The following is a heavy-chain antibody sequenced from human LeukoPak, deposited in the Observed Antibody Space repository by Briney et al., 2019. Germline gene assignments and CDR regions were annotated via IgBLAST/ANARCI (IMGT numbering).Heavy chain of an antibody. CDR3: ARSNNGGWGYCEY. J-gene: IGHJ4*02. D-gene: IGHD3-16*01. Sequence: AGGSLRLSCAASGFSFSNYGMHWVRQAPGKGLEWVADIWYDGSNKYYADSVKGRFTISRDNSKNTLYVQMRSQRAEDKAVYYCARSNNGGWGYCEYGGQASLVTVSS. CDR2: IWYDGSNK. CDR1: GFSFSNYG. V-gene: IGHV3-33*01.